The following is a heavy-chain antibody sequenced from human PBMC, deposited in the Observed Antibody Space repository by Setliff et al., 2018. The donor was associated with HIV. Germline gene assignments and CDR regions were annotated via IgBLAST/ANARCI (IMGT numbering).Heavy chain of an antibody. Sequence: LSLSCTASGFVFGGSAMHWVRQAARKGPEWIGRIRTRDNNYATTYSESVDGRFVVSRDDSENSLYLQMHSLKTEDTAVYYCTRASCTSPACPDDAFDIWGQGTMVTVSS. CDR3: TRASCTSPACPDDAFDI. J-gene: IGHJ3*02. D-gene: IGHD2-2*01. CDR1: GFVFGGSA. CDR2: IRTRDNNYAT. V-gene: IGHV3-73*01.